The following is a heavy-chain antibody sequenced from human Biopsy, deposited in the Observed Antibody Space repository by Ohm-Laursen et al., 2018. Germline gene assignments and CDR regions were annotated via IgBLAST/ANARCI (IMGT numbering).Heavy chain of an antibody. V-gene: IGHV4-59*12. J-gene: IGHJ5*02. CDR2: ISSGGRA. CDR1: GGSISDDY. CDR3: ARGTNYYGSGRNRHWFDP. D-gene: IGHD3-10*01. Sequence: GTLSLTCTVSGGSISDDYWNWIRQPPGRGLQVIGYISSGGRAKYNPSLKSRLTISLDTSKNQFSLKLSSVTAADTAVYYCARGTNYYGSGRNRHWFDPWGQGTQVTVSS.